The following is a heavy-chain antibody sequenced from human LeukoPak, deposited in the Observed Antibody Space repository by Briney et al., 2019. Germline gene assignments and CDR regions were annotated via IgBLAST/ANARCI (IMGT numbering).Heavy chain of an antibody. CDR1: GYTFTSYD. J-gene: IGHJ3*02. D-gene: IGHD2-2*01. CDR2: MNPNSGNT. V-gene: IGHV1-8*01. CDR3: ARAEDQLLNDAFDI. Sequence: ASVKVSCKASGYTFTSYDINWVRQATGQGLEWMGWMNPNSGNTGYAQKFQGRVTMTRNTSISTAYMELSSLRSEDTAVYYCARAEDQLLNDAFDIWGQGTMVTVSS.